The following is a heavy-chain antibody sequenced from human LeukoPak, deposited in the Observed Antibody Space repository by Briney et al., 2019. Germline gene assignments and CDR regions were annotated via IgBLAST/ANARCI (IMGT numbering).Heavy chain of an antibody. CDR2: IRYVGSNK. CDR3: AKVDYYDSSGQYYFDY. CDR1: GFTFSRYG. V-gene: IGHV3-30*02. J-gene: IGHJ4*02. Sequence: GGSLRLSCAAAGFTFSRYGMHWVRQAPGKGLEWVAFIRYVGSNKYYADSVKGRFTITRDNSKNTLYLQMNSLRAEDTAVYYCAKVDYYDSSGQYYFDYWGQGTLVTVSS. D-gene: IGHD3-22*01.